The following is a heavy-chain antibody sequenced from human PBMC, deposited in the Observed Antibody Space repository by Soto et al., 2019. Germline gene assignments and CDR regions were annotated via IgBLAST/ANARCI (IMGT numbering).Heavy chain of an antibody. CDR1: GFTFSMYS. CDR2: IPQDGGDV. Sequence: PXGSLLLPCEVSGFTFSMYSMSWVRQGPGTGLEWVAKIPQDGGDVHYADSVKGRFTISRDNGKNSLYLQMNNLRDEDTAVYYCARDPLIMPGHGLFYGSDVWGRGAKVTVYS. D-gene: IGHD3-16*01. J-gene: IGHJ6*02. V-gene: IGHV3-7*03. CDR3: ARDPLIMPGHGLFYGSDV.